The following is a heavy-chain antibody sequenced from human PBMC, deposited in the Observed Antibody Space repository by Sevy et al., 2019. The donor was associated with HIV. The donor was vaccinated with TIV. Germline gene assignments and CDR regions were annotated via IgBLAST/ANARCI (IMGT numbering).Heavy chain of an antibody. CDR2: ISSSTSTI. J-gene: IGHJ6*02. V-gene: IGHV3-48*02. D-gene: IGHD1-7*01. Sequence: GGSLRLSCAASGFSFSGYNMNWVRQAPGKGLEWVSYISSSTSTIHYADSVKGRFTISRDNARNSLFLQMNSLRDEDTAVYYCARDSSWNYDSYFYGMDVWGQGTTVTVSS. CDR3: ARDSSWNYDSYFYGMDV. CDR1: GFSFSGYN.